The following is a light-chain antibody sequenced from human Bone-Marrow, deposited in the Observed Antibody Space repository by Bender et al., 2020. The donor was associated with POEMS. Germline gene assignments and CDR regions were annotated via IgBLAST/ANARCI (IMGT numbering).Light chain of an antibody. J-gene: IGLJ3*02. V-gene: IGLV6-57*01. CDR2: EDN. CDR1: SGSIADKY. Sequence: FLLTQPHSVSASPGKTVTISCTRNSGSIADKYVHWYQKRPGSSPLLVIYEDNKRPSGVPGRFSGSVDASSNSASLSISGLRAEDEADYFCQSYDTRTWVFGGGTKLTVL. CDR3: QSYDTRTWV.